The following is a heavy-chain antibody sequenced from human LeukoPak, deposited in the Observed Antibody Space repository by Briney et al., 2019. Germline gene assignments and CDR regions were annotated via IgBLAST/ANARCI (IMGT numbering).Heavy chain of an antibody. V-gene: IGHV4-34*01. Sequence: SETLSLTCAVYGGSFSGYYWSWIRQPPGKGLEWIGEINHSGSTNYNPSLKSRVTISVDTSKNQFSLKLSSVTAADTAVYYCARRSVGYCSGGSCYSPSWFDPWGQGTLVTVSS. CDR1: GGSFSGYY. D-gene: IGHD2-15*01. J-gene: IGHJ5*02. CDR3: ARRSVGYCSGGSCYSPSWFDP. CDR2: INHSGST.